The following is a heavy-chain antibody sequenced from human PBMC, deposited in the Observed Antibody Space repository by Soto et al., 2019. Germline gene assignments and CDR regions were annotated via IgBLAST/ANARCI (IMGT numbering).Heavy chain of an antibody. CDR1: GFTFSSYA. J-gene: IGHJ4*02. CDR3: AKDAGYYDSSGYYGY. D-gene: IGHD3-22*01. CDR2: ISGSGGST. V-gene: IGHV3-23*01. Sequence: GGSLRLSCAASGFTFSSYAMSWVRQSPGKGLEWVSAISGSGGSTYYADSVKGRFTISRDNSKNTLYLQMNSLRAEDTAVYYCAKDAGYYDSSGYYGYWGQGTLVTVSS.